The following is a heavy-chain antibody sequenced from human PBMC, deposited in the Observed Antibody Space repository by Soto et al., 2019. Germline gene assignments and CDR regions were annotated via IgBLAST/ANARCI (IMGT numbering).Heavy chain of an antibody. J-gene: IGHJ5*02. CDR1: GETFTGYY. CDR2: INPSSGVT. Sequence: QVQLVQSGAEVKKPGASVKVSFKASGETFTGYYMHWVRQAPGEGLEWMGWINPSSGVTNYAQKFQRWVTMTRDTSISTAYMELSRLRSDDTAVYYCPRWTTGTFNWFDPWGQGTLVTVSS. CDR3: PRWTTGTFNWFDP. D-gene: IGHD1-1*01. V-gene: IGHV1-2*04.